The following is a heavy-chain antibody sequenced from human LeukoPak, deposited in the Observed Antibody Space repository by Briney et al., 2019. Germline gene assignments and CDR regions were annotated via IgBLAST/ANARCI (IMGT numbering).Heavy chain of an antibody. Sequence: ASVKVSCKASGYTFSNYGISWVRQATGRGLEWMGWISGQTGKTKQAQKFQGRITLTTDSATNTAYMELRGLTSDDTAVYYCARVIGYCTSSSCYAGGEDFDYWGQGTLVTVSS. CDR3: ARVIGYCTSSSCYAGGEDFDY. CDR1: GYTFSNYG. J-gene: IGHJ4*02. D-gene: IGHD2-2*01. V-gene: IGHV1-18*01. CDR2: ISGQTGKT.